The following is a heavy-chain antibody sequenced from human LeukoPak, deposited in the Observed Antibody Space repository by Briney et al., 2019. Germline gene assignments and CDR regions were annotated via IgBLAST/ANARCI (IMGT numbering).Heavy chain of an antibody. CDR2: IKTDVSTT. V-gene: IGHV3-74*01. CDR1: GFTFSTYS. J-gene: IGHJ4*02. D-gene: IGHD3-9*01. CDR3: ARDNDWLLYDH. Sequence: GGSLRLSCAASGFTFSTYSMRWVRQAPGKGLVWVSRIKTDVSTTNYADFVEGRFTISRDNAKNTLYLQMHSLRAEDTAVYYCARDNDWLLYDHWGQGTLVTVSS.